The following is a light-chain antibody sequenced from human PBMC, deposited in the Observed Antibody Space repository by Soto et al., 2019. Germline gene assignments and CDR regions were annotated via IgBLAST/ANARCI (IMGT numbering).Light chain of an antibody. CDR2: KAS. J-gene: IGKJ1*01. V-gene: IGKV1-5*03. CDR1: QSISSW. Sequence: DIQMTQSPPTLSASVRDRVTITCRASQSISSWLAWYQQKPGKAPKLLIYKASSLESGVPSRFSGSGSGTEFTLTISSLQPDDFATYYCQQYNTYTRTFGQGTKVEIK. CDR3: QQYNTYTRT.